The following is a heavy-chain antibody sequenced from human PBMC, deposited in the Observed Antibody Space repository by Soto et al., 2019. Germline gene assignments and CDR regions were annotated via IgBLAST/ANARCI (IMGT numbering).Heavy chain of an antibody. CDR1: GGTFSSYA. CDR3: ASLGAAYYDFCSSYPDFDP. J-gene: IGHJ5*02. V-gene: IGHV1-69*06. CDR2: IIHIFGTA. D-gene: IGHD3-3*01. Sequence: QVQLVQSGAEVKKPGSSVKVSCKASGGTFSSYAISWVRQAPGQRLEWMCGIIHIFGTANYAQKFKDRVTITEDKATSTAYMELSILRSEETAMYYYASLGAAYYDFCSSYPDFDPWGQGTLVTVSS.